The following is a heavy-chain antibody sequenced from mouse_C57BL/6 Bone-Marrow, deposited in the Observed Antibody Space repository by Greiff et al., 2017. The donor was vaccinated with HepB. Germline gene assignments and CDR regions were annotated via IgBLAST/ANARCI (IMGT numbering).Heavy chain of an antibody. D-gene: IGHD3-3*01. CDR2: INPSTGGT. V-gene: IGHV1-42*01. CDR3: ARGGTGAMDY. J-gene: IGHJ4*01. CDR1: GYSFTGYY. Sequence: EVKLVESGPELVKPGASVKISCKASGYSFTGYYMNWVKQSPEKSLEWIGEINPSTGGTTYNQKFKAKATLTVDKSSSTAYMQLKSLTSEDSAVYYCARGGTGAMDYWGQVTSVTVSS.